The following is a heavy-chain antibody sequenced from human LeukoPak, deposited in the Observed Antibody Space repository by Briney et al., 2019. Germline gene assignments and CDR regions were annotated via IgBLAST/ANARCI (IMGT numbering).Heavy chain of an antibody. CDR1: GFTVSSNY. Sequence: GGSLRLSCAASGFTVSSNYMSWVRQAPGKGLEWVSVIYSGGSTYYSDSVRGRFTISRDNSKNTLYLQMNSLRAEDTAVYYCARGRGYSGYVDYWGQGTLVTVSS. CDR3: ARGRGYSGYVDY. J-gene: IGHJ4*02. V-gene: IGHV3-53*01. CDR2: IYSGGST. D-gene: IGHD5-12*01.